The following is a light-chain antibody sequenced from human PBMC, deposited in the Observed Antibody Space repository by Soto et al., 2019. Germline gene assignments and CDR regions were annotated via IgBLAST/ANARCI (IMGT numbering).Light chain of an antibody. J-gene: IGKJ4*01. V-gene: IGKV3-20*01. CDR3: QQYGSSPPRLT. CDR2: GAS. CDR1: QSVSSGY. Sequence: EIVLTQSPGTLSLSPGERATLSCRASQSVSSGYLAWYQQKPGQAPRLLIYGASSRATGIPDRFSGSGSGTDFTLTISRLELEDFAVYYCQQYGSSPPRLTFGGGTKVEIK.